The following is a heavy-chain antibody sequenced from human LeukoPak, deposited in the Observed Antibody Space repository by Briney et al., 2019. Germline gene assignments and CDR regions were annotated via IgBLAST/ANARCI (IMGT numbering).Heavy chain of an antibody. CDR1: GYTFTGYY. D-gene: IGHD3-22*01. V-gene: IGHV1-2*02. CDR2: INPNSGGT. CDR3: ARDPDYFDSNGYLFDY. J-gene: IGHJ4*02. Sequence: ASVKVSCKASGYTFTGYYMHWVRQAPGQGLEWMGWINPNSGGTNYAQKFQGRVTMTRDTSISTAYMELSRLRSDDTAVYYCARDPDYFDSNGYLFDYWGQGTLVTVSS.